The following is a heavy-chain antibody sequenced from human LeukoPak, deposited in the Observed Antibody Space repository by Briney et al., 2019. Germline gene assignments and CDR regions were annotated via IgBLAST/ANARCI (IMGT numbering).Heavy chain of an antibody. CDR1: GFTFSDYA. CDR2: ISGGGTPT. CDR3: ARDVGVDSSGPYYFDY. Sequence: GGSLRLSCVVSGFTFSDYAMSWVRQAPGKGLEWVSAISGGGTPTFYADSVKGRFITSRDNSKNTLYLQMNSLRAEDTAVYYCARDVGVDSSGPYYFDYWGQGTLVTVSS. D-gene: IGHD3-22*01. V-gene: IGHV3-23*01. J-gene: IGHJ4*02.